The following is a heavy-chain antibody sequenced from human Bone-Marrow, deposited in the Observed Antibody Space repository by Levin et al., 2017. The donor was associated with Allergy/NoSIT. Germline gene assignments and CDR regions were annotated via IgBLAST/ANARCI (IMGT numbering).Heavy chain of an antibody. V-gene: IGHV1-2*02. D-gene: IGHD5-24*01. CDR3: AKARGMATTHYFDY. Sequence: RASVKVSCKASGYTFTGYYMHWVRQAPGQGLEWMGWINSNSGGTNYAQKFQGRVTMTRDTSISTAYMELSSLRSDDTAVYYCAKARGMATTHYFDYWGQGTLVTVSS. CDR1: GYTFTGYY. J-gene: IGHJ4*02. CDR2: INSNSGGT.